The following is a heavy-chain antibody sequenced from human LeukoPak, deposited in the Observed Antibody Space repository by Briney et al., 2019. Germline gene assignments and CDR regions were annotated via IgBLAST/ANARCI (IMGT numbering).Heavy chain of an antibody. V-gene: IGHV4-4*07. Sequence: PLETLSLTCTVSGGSISSYYWSWIRQPAGMGLEWIGRISASGSTNYAPSLRSRVTMSVDTSTNQFSLKLSSVTAADTAVYYCATDISWFDPWGRGTLVTVSS. CDR1: GGSISSYY. CDR3: ATDISWFDP. J-gene: IGHJ5*02. CDR2: ISASGST.